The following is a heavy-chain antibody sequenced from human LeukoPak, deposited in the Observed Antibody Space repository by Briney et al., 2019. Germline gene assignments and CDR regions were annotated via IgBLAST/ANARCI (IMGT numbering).Heavy chain of an antibody. CDR3: ARVRYCSGGSCYRDAFDI. V-gene: IGHV1-2*06. D-gene: IGHD2-15*01. Sequence: ASVKVSCKASGYTFTDYYMHWVRQAPGQGLEWMGRITPNSGDTNYAQKFQGRVTMTRDTSISTAYMELSRLRSDDTAVYYCARVRYCSGGSCYRDAFDIWGQGTMVTGSS. CDR2: ITPNSGDT. CDR1: GYTFTDYY. J-gene: IGHJ3*02.